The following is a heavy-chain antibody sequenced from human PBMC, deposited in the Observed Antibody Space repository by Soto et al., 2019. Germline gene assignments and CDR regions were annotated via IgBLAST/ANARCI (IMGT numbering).Heavy chain of an antibody. Sequence: PSETLCLTCTVSGGSISSYYWSWIRQPPGKGLEWIGYIYYSGSTNYNPSLKSRVTISVDTSKNQFSLKLSSVTAADTAVYYCARDLHSGSYHGYFDYWGQGTLVTVSS. CDR1: GGSISSYY. CDR2: IYYSGST. J-gene: IGHJ4*02. CDR3: ARDLHSGSYHGYFDY. D-gene: IGHD1-26*01. V-gene: IGHV4-59*01.